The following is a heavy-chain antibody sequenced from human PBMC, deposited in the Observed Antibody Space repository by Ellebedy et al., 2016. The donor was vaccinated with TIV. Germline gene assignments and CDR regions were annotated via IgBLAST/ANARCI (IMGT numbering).Heavy chain of an antibody. Sequence: MPSETLSLTCAVHGGSLSSDYWSWIRQSPEKGLEWIGEINHSGSTSYNPSLKSRVSISVDTPTKPFSLKLSSVTAADTAVYYCARAFQYSSGWAFDYWGQGTLVTVSS. D-gene: IGHD6-19*01. CDR1: GGSLSSDY. CDR2: INHSGST. V-gene: IGHV4-34*01. J-gene: IGHJ4*02. CDR3: ARAFQYSSGWAFDY.